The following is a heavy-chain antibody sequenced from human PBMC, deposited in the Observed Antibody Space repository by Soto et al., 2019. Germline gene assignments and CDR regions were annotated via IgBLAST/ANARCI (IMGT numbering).Heavy chain of an antibody. CDR2: IYYSGST. D-gene: IGHD3-22*01. Sequence: PSETRSLTCTVSGGSISSYYWSWIRQPPGKGLEWIGYIYYSGSTNYNPSLKSRVTISVDTSKNQFSLNLSSVTAADTAVHYCATTLYDSSRSTLDYWGQGTLVTVYS. V-gene: IGHV4-59*01. J-gene: IGHJ4*02. CDR3: ATTLYDSSRSTLDY. CDR1: GGSISSYY.